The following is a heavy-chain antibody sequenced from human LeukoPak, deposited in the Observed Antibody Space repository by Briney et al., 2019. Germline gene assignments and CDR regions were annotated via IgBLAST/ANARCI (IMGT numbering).Heavy chain of an antibody. Sequence: GGSLRLSCAASGFTFSGHWMSWVRQAPGKGLEWVSYISSSGSTIYYADSVKGRFTISRDNAKNSLYLQMNSLRAEDTAVYYCARDSGGYCTNGVCSTFDYWGQGTLVTVSS. V-gene: IGHV3-48*03. J-gene: IGHJ4*02. CDR2: ISSSGSTI. CDR3: ARDSGGYCTNGVCSTFDY. CDR1: GFTFSGHW. D-gene: IGHD2-8*01.